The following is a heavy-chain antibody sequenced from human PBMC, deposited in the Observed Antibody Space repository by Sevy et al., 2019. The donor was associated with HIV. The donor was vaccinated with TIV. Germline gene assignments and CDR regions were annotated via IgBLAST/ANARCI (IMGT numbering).Heavy chain of an antibody. J-gene: IGHJ6*02. CDR3: ARERSVTYERYFYGMDV. CDR1: GFNVNSNY. CDR2: IYSGGST. D-gene: IGHD5-12*01. V-gene: IGHV3-53*01. Sequence: GGSLRLSCAASGFNVNSNYMSWVRQAPGKGLEWVSVIYSGGSTYYADSVKGRFIISRDNSKNTVYLQMNSLRAEDTAVYYCARERSVTYERYFYGMDVWGQGTMVTVSS.